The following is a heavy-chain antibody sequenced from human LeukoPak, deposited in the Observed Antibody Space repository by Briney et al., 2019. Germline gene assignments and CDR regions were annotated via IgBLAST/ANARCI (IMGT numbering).Heavy chain of an antibody. Sequence: GGSLRLSCAASGFTFSSYAMSWVRQAPGKGLEWVSAISGSGGSTYYADSVKGRFTVSRDNSKNTLYLQMNSLRAEDTAVYYCAKGAAGSGYYYYGMDVWGQGTTVTVSS. D-gene: IGHD3-10*01. CDR3: AKGAAGSGYYYYGMDV. CDR1: GFTFSSYA. V-gene: IGHV3-23*01. J-gene: IGHJ6*02. CDR2: ISGSGGST.